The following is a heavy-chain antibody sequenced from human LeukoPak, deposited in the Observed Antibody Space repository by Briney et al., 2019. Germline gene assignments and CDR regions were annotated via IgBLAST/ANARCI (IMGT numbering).Heavy chain of an antibody. CDR3: ARGHSSSSVLYYYYMDV. Sequence: SETLSLTCTVSGGSISSYYWSWIRQPPGKGLEWIGYIYYSGSTYYNPSLKSRVTISVDTSKNQFSLKLSSVTAADTAVYYCARGHSSSSVLYYYYMDVWGKGTTVTVSS. CDR1: GGSISSYY. D-gene: IGHD6-6*01. J-gene: IGHJ6*03. V-gene: IGHV4-59*06. CDR2: IYYSGST.